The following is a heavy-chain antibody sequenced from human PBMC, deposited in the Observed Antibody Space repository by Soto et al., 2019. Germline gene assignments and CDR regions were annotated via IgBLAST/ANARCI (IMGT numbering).Heavy chain of an antibody. CDR1: GGSISSGGYY. D-gene: IGHD5-18*01. Sequence: QVQLQESGPGLVKPSQTLSLTCTVSGGSISSGGYYWSWIRQHPGKGLEWIGYIYYSGSTYYNPSLKRRVTISVDTSKNQFSLKLSSVTAADTAVYYCAREKDSYGYILDYWGQGTLVTVSS. V-gene: IGHV4-31*03. CDR2: IYYSGST. J-gene: IGHJ4*02. CDR3: AREKDSYGYILDY.